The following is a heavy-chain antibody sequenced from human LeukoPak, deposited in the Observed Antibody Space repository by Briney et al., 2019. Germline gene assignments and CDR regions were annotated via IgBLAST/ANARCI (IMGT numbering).Heavy chain of an antibody. D-gene: IGHD6-13*01. CDR3: AKAPTQYSSSWWFDY. Sequence: GGSLRLSCAASGFTVSSNYMSWVRQAPGRGLEWVSVIYSGGSTYYADSVKGRFTISRDNSKNTLFLQMNSLRAEDTAVYYCAKAPTQYSSSWWFDYWGQGTLVTVSS. J-gene: IGHJ4*02. CDR1: GFTVSSNY. V-gene: IGHV3-53*01. CDR2: IYSGGST.